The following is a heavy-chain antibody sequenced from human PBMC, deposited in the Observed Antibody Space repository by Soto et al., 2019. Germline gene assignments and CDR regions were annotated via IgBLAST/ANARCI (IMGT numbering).Heavy chain of an antibody. CDR3: ARTIAAAGGRRDFDL. Sequence: QVQLVESGGGLVKPGGSLRLSCAASGFTFSDYYMSWIRQAPGKGLEWVSCISSSSSYTNDADSVKGRFTISRDNAKNSLYLQMNSLRDEDTAVYHCARTIAAAGGRRDFDLWGRGTLVTVSS. CDR1: GFTFSDYY. V-gene: IGHV3-11*05. J-gene: IGHJ2*01. CDR2: ISSSSSYT. D-gene: IGHD6-13*01.